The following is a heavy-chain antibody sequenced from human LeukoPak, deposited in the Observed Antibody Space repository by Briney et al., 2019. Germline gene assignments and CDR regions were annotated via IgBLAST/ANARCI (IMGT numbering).Heavy chain of an antibody. Sequence: GESLKISCKGSGYNFTSYWIGWVRQMPGKGLEWMGIIYPGDSDTRYSPSFQGQVTISADKSISTAYLQWSSLKASDTAMYYCARLLRYCSGGSCSGGWFDPWGQGTLVTVSS. CDR1: GYNFTSYW. CDR3: ARLLRYCSGGSCSGGWFDP. CDR2: IYPGDSDT. D-gene: IGHD2-15*01. J-gene: IGHJ5*02. V-gene: IGHV5-51*01.